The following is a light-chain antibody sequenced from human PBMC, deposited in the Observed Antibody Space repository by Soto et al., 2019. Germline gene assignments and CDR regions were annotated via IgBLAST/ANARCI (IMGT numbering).Light chain of an antibody. J-gene: IGLJ3*02. Sequence: QSALTQPRSVSGSPGQSVTISCTGTSSDVGGYNYVSWYQQHPGKAPKLMIYDVSKRPSGVPDRFSGSKSGHTASLTISGLQAEDESDYYGCSYAGIERVFGGGTKLTVL. CDR3: CSYAGIERV. CDR2: DVS. V-gene: IGLV2-11*01. CDR1: SSDVGGYNY.